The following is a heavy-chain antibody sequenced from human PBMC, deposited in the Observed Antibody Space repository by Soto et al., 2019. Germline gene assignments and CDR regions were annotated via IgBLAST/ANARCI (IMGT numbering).Heavy chain of an antibody. Sequence: PSETLSLTCTVSGGSISSGAYYWSWIRQHPGKGLEWIGYMFSSGNTFYNPSLKSRVIMSVDTSKNQSSLKPSSVTAADTAVYYCARDTYAPPRFDYWGQGALVTVSS. J-gene: IGHJ4*02. CDR1: GGSISSGAYY. CDR2: MFSSGNT. CDR3: ARDTYAPPRFDY. D-gene: IGHD2-2*01. V-gene: IGHV4-31*03.